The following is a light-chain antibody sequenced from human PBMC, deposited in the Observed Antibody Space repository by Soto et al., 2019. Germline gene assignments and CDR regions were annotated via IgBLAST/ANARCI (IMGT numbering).Light chain of an antibody. CDR1: QSVISNY. Sequence: EIVLTQSPGTLSLSPGERATLSCRASQSVISNYLAWYQQKPGQAPRVLIYGASSRSAGIPDRFSGSGSGTDFTLTISRLEPEDFAVYYCQQRSDWPWTFGQGTKVDIK. J-gene: IGKJ1*01. V-gene: IGKV3D-20*02. CDR3: QQRSDWPWT. CDR2: GAS.